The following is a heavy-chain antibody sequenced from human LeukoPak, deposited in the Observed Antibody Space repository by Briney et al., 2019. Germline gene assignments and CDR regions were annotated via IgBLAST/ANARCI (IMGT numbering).Heavy chain of an antibody. CDR3: ARSPATYGGYEASDY. CDR2: ISSSGSTI. Sequence: PGGSLRLSCAASGFTFSSYEMNWVRQAPGKGLEWVSYISSSGSTIYYADSVKGRFTISRDNAKNSLYLQMNSLRAEDTAVYYCARSPATYGGYEASDYWGQGTLVTVSS. CDR1: GFTFSSYE. D-gene: IGHD5-12*01. J-gene: IGHJ4*02. V-gene: IGHV3-48*03.